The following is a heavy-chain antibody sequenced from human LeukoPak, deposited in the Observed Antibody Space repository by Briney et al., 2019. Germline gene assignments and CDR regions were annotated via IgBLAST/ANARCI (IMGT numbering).Heavy chain of an antibody. V-gene: IGHV3-21*01. CDR2: ISSSSSYI. Sequence: GGSLRLSCAASGFTFSSYSMSWVRQAPGKGLEWVSSISSSSSYIYYADSVKGRFTISRDNAKNSLYLQMNSLRAEDTAVYYCARDSITMIKTFDYWGQGTLVTVSS. CDR1: GFTFSSYS. J-gene: IGHJ4*02. CDR3: ARDSITMIKTFDY. D-gene: IGHD3-22*01.